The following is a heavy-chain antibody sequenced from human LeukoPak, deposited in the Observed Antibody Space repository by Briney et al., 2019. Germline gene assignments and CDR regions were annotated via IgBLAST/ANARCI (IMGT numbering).Heavy chain of an antibody. V-gene: IGHV5-51*01. D-gene: IGHD6-19*01. CDR2: IYPSDSDT. CDR3: ARRQSDHFDF. CDR1: GSSFTSSW. J-gene: IGHJ4*02. Sequence: GESLQISCKGSGSSFTSSWIGWVRQMPGKGLEWMGIIYPSDSDTRYSPSFQGQVTISADKSISTAYLQWSSLKASDSAVYYCARRQSDHFDFWGQGTLVTVSS.